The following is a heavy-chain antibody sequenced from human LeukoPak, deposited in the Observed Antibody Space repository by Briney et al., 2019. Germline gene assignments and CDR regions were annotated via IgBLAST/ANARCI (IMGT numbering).Heavy chain of an antibody. CDR1: GGSISSGSYY. Sequence: PSETLSLTCTVSGGSISSGSYYWSWIRQPAGKGLEWIGRIYTSGSTDYNPSLKSRVTISVDTSKNQFSLKLSSVTAADTAVYYCACYGSGSYAFDIWGQGTMVTVSS. D-gene: IGHD3-10*01. CDR3: ACYGSGSYAFDI. V-gene: IGHV4-61*02. J-gene: IGHJ3*02. CDR2: IYTSGST.